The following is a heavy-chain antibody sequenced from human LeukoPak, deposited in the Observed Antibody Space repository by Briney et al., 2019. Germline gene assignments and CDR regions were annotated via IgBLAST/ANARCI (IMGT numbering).Heavy chain of an antibody. D-gene: IGHD3-10*01. V-gene: IGHV1-69*01. Sequence: GSSVKVSCTASGGTFSSCAISWVRQAPGQGLEWMGGIIPIFGTANYAQKFQGRVTIIADESTSTAYMELSSLRSEDTAVYYCARKRNYYGSGSYYEDDYYGMDVWGQGTTVTVSS. CDR2: IIPIFGTA. CDR3: ARKRNYYGSGSYYEDDYYGMDV. CDR1: GGTFSSCA. J-gene: IGHJ6*02.